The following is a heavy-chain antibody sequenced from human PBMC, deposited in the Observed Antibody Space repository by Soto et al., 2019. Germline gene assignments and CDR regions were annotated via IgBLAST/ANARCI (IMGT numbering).Heavy chain of an antibody. V-gene: IGHV1-3*01. D-gene: IGHD2-21*02. CDR3: ARSIVVVTAADY. J-gene: IGHJ4*02. CDR2: INAGNGNT. CDR1: GYTFTSYA. Sequence: QVQLVQSGAEVKKPGASVKVSCKASGYTFTSYAMHWVRQAPGQRLEWMGWINAGNGNTKYSQKFQGRVTITRDTSASTAYMELSSLRSEDTAAYYCARSIVVVTAADYWGQGTLVTVSS.